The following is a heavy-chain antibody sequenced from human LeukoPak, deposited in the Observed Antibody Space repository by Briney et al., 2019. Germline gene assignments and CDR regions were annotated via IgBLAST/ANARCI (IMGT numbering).Heavy chain of an antibody. CDR3: ARDNRDGYNFDY. D-gene: IGHD5-24*01. V-gene: IGHV4-39*07. Sequence: SETLSLTCTVSGDSISTSNSYWGWIRQPPGKGLEWIGSIYYSGSTYYNPSLKSRVTISVDTSKNQFSLKLSSVTAADTAVYYCARDNRDGYNFDYWGQGTLVTVSS. CDR2: IYYSGST. CDR1: GDSISTSNSY. J-gene: IGHJ4*02.